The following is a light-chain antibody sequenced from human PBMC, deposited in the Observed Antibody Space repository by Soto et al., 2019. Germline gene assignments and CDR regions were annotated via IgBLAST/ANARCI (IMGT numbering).Light chain of an antibody. V-gene: IGKV1-33*01. CDR3: LQDYNYPWT. J-gene: IGKJ1*01. CDR2: DAS. CDR1: QDISNY. Sequence: DIQMTQSPCSLSASVGDRVTITCQASQDISNYLNWYQQKPGKAPKLLIYDASNLETGVPSRFSGSGSGTDFTLTISSLQPEDFATYYCLQDYNYPWTFGQGTKVDIK.